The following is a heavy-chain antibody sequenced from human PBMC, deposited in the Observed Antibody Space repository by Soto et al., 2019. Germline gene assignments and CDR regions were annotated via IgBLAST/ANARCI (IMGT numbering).Heavy chain of an antibody. V-gene: IGHV5-51*01. CDR3: ATVRMYYDILTGYSPDAFDI. Sequence: GESLKISCKGSGYSFTSYWIGWVRQMPGKGLEWMGIIYPGDSDTRYSPSFQGQVTISADKSISTAYLQWSSLKASDTAMYYCATVRMYYDILTGYSPDAFDIWGQGTMGTVSS. D-gene: IGHD3-9*01. CDR2: IYPGDSDT. CDR1: GYSFTSYW. J-gene: IGHJ3*02.